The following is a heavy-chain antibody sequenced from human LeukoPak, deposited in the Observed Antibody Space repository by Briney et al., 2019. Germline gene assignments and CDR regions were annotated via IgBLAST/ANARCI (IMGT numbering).Heavy chain of an antibody. CDR3: ARGGGVSDAFDV. Sequence: PGGSLRLSCAASGFSVKTNYMSWVRQAPGKGLEWVSILYPGDNKHYSDSVKGRFTISRDNAKNTLYLQMNNLRAEDTAVYYCARGGGVSDAFDVWGQGTRVTVSS. CDR1: GFSVKTNY. J-gene: IGHJ3*01. D-gene: IGHD2-8*02. CDR2: LYPGDNK. V-gene: IGHV3-53*01.